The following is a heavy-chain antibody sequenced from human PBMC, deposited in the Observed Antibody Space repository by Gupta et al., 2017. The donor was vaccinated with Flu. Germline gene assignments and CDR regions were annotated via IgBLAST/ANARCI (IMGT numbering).Heavy chain of an antibody. CDR2: IYTSGST. CDR3: ARGMGEWFLYGMDV. V-gene: IGHV4-61*02. Sequence: QVQLQESGPGLVKPSQTLSLTCTVSGGSISSGSYYWSWLRQPAGKGLEWIGRIYTSGSTNYNPSLKSRVTISVDTSKNQFSLKLSAVTAADTAVYYCARGMGEWFLYGMDVWGQGTTVTVSS. CDR1: GGSISSGSYY. J-gene: IGHJ6*02. D-gene: IGHD3-16*01.